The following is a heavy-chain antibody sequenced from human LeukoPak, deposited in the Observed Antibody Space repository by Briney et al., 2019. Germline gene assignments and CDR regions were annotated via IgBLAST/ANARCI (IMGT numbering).Heavy chain of an antibody. CDR1: GFSFSNYA. Sequence: GGSLRLSCAASGFSFSNYAMSWVRQAPGRGLEWVSGISGSGDNTYYADSVKGRFTISRDNSKNTLYLQMNSLRAEDTAVYYCARGRHCSGGSCYPHDAFDIWGQGTMVTVSS. J-gene: IGHJ3*02. CDR2: ISGSGDNT. D-gene: IGHD2-15*01. CDR3: ARGRHCSGGSCYPHDAFDI. V-gene: IGHV3-23*01.